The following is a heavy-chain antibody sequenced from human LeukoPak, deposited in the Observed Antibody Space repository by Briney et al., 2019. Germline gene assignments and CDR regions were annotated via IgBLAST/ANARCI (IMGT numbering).Heavy chain of an antibody. J-gene: IGHJ3*02. Sequence: ASVKVSCKASGYTFTSYYMHWVRQAPGQGLEWMGIINPSGGSTSYAQKFRGRVTMTRDMSTSTVYMELSSLRSEDTAVYYCARDEGPGAFDIWGQGTMVTVSS. V-gene: IGHV1-46*01. CDR3: ARDEGPGAFDI. CDR2: INPSGGST. CDR1: GYTFTSYY.